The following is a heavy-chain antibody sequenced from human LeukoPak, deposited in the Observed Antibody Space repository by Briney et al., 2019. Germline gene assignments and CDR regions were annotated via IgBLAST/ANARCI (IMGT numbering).Heavy chain of an antibody. D-gene: IGHD2-15*01. Sequence: ASVKVSCKASGYTFTSYDINWVRQATGQGLEWMGQMNPNSGNTGYAQKFQGRVTMTRNTSISTAYMELSSLRSEDTAVYYCARGRLGGSCLGTSFDYWGQGTLVTVSS. V-gene: IGHV1-8*01. J-gene: IGHJ4*02. CDR1: GYTFTSYD. CDR3: ARGRLGGSCLGTSFDY. CDR2: MNPNSGNT.